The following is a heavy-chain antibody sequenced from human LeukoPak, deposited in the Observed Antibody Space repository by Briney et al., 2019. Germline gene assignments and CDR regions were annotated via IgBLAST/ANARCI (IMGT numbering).Heavy chain of an antibody. CDR2: TYYRYKWYN. D-gene: IGHD2-2*02. J-gene: IGHJ6*02. Sequence: SQTLSLTCAISGDSVSSNSAAWNWIRQSPSRGLEWLGRTYYRYKWYNDYAVSVKSRITINPDTSKNQFSLQLNSVTPEDTAVYYCARVAYLGYCSSTSCYRHYYYGMDVWGQGTTVTVSS. V-gene: IGHV6-1*01. CDR1: GDSVSSNSAA. CDR3: ARVAYLGYCSSTSCYRHYYYGMDV.